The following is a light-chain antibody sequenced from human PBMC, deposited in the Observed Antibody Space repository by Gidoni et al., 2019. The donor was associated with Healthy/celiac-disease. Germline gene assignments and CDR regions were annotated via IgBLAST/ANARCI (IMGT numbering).Light chain of an antibody. V-gene: IGLV3-25*03. CDR1: ALPKQY. CDR3: PSSDSRGTSHVV. J-gene: IGLJ2*01. Sequence: SYELTQPPSVSVSPGQTARITCSGDALPKQYAYWYQQKPGQAPVLVIYKDSERPSGSPERFSGSRSGTTVTLTISGVPAEDEADYYCPSSDSRGTSHVVFGGGTKLTVL. CDR2: KDS.